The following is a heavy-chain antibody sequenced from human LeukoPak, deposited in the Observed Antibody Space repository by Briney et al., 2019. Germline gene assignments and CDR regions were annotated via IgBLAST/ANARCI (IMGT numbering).Heavy chain of an antibody. CDR3: ARGRKQQLVRRIFDY. Sequence: SETLSLTCAVYGGSFSGYYWSWIRQPPGKGLEWIGEINHSGSTNYNPSLKSRVTISVDTSKNQFSLKLSSVTAADTAVYYCARGRKQQLVRRIFDYWGQGTPVTVSS. V-gene: IGHV4-34*01. CDR2: INHSGST. D-gene: IGHD6-13*01. J-gene: IGHJ4*02. CDR1: GGSFSGYY.